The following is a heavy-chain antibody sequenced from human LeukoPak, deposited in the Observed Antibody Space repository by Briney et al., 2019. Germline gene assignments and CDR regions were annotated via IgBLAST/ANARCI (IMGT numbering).Heavy chain of an antibody. CDR3: ARQDGVGLFSQP. Sequence: SETLSLTCAVSGVSISSSNSYWGWIRQPPGKGLEWIGSIYYSGNTYYNASLKSRVTISVDPSKNQFSLKVTSVTAAAAVVYYCARQDGVGLFSQPGGQGILVSVSS. CDR1: GVSISSSNSY. V-gene: IGHV4-39*01. D-gene: IGHD2-8*01. J-gene: IGHJ4*02. CDR2: IYYSGNT.